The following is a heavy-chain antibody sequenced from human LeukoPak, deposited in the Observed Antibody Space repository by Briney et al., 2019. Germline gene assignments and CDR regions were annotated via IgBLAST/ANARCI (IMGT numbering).Heavy chain of an antibody. CDR3: AREYYDSGSYSGNFDY. D-gene: IGHD3-10*01. J-gene: IGHJ4*02. CDR2: INSRGAT. CDR1: GFTVSSNY. Sequence: GGSLRLSCAASGFTVSSNYMSWVRQAPGKGLEWVSVINSRGATYYGDSVKGRFTISRDNSKNTLYLQMNSLRVEDAAVYYCAREYYDSGSYSGNFDYWGQGTLVTVSS. V-gene: IGHV3-53*05.